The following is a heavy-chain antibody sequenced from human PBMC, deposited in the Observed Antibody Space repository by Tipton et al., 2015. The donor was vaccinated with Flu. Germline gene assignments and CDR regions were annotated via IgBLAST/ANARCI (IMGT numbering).Heavy chain of an antibody. CDR3: ARLGPAYDILMGPQGPDS. J-gene: IGHJ5*01. Sequence: GSLRLSCAASGFTFKSFEMIWVRQAPGKGLEWVSYISSSGRTLSYTDSVKGRFTISRDNAYNSLFLQMNSLRAEDTGVYYCARLGPAYDILMGPQGPDSWGQGTLVTVSS. V-gene: IGHV3-48*03. CDR1: GFTFKSFE. D-gene: IGHD3-9*01. CDR2: ISSSGRTL.